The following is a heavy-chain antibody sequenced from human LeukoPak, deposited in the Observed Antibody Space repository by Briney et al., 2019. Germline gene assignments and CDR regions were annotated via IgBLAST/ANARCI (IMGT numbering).Heavy chain of an antibody. CDR3: ARGTSGYGYDAFDI. V-gene: IGHV3-74*01. D-gene: IGHD5-12*01. J-gene: IGHJ3*02. Sequence: GGSLTLSCAASGLTFSGYWVHWVRHAPGKGLVWVSRINSGGSSTSSADSVEGRFTISRDNTKNTLYLQMNSLRAEDTAVYYCARGTSGYGYDAFDIWGQGTMVTVST. CDR2: INSGGSST. CDR1: GLTFSGYW.